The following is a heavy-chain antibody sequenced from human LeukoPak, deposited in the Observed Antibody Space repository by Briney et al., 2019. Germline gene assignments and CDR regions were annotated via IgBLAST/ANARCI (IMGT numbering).Heavy chain of an antibody. CDR3: AKDAVSPGEDYYDP. CDR1: GGSMSGYC. V-gene: IGHV4-59*01. D-gene: IGHD3-10*01. CDR2: FYYTGLT. Sequence: SETLSLTCTVSGGSMSGYCWSWIRQTPAGGLEWIGYFYYTGLTRSNPSFKSRVTIAGDTSKNQFSLRLTSMTAADTAIYYCAKDAVSPGEDYYDPWGPGTLVTVSS. J-gene: IGHJ5*02.